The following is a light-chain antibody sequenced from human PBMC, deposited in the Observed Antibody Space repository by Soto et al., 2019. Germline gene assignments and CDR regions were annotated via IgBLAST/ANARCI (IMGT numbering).Light chain of an antibody. V-gene: IGKV1-12*01. CDR1: QYISRW. J-gene: IGKJ1*01. Sequence: DIQMTQSPSSVSASVGDRVTITCRASQYISRWLAWYQQKPGKAPKLLIHAASNLESGVPSRFSGSGSGTDFTLTIGSLQPEDFATYYCQQAHSFPWTFGQGTKVEIK. CDR3: QQAHSFPWT. CDR2: AAS.